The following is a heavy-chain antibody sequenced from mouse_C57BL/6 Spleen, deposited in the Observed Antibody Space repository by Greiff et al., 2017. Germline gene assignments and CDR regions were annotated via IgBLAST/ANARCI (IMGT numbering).Heavy chain of an antibody. V-gene: IGHV1-52*01. CDR2: IDPSDSET. J-gene: IGHJ3*01. Sequence: QVQLQPPGAELVRPGSSVKLSCKASGYTFTSYWMHWVKQRPIQGLEWIGNIDPSDSETHYNQKFKDKATLTVDKSSSTAYMQLSSLTSEDSAVYYCARDSSGYFAYWGQGTLVTVSA. CDR3: ARDSSGYFAY. D-gene: IGHD3-2*02. CDR1: GYTFTSYW.